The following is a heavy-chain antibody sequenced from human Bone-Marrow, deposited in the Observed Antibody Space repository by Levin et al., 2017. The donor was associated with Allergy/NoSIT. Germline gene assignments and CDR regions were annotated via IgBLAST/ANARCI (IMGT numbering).Heavy chain of an antibody. V-gene: IGHV4-61*01. D-gene: IGHD4-17*01. Sequence: SETLSLTCTVSGGSVNRDFYYWSWIRQPPGKGLEWIGYIVYNGNTNYNPSLKRRVTISLDTSKNQFSLSLNSVTAADSAVYYCARAPHADYGGYYSYGMDVWGQGTTVTVSS. CDR3: ARAPHADYGGYYSYGMDV. CDR2: IVYNGNT. CDR1: GGSVNRDFYY. J-gene: IGHJ6*02.